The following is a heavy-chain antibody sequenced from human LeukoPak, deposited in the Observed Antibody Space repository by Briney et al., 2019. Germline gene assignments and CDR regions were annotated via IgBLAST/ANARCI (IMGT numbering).Heavy chain of an antibody. Sequence: GGSLRLSCAASGFIFSDYGMHWVRQAPGKGLEWVAVIWFDGSDKYYADSVKGRFTLSRDNSKNTLYLQMNSLRAEDTAMYYCARRCYSSAWYGDAFDIWGQGTLVTVSS. J-gene: IGHJ3*02. CDR1: GFIFSDYG. CDR3: ARRCYSSAWYGDAFDI. D-gene: IGHD6-19*01. V-gene: IGHV3-33*01. CDR2: IWFDGSDK.